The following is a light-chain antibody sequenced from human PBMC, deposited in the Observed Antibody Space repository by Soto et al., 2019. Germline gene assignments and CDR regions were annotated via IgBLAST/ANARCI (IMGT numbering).Light chain of an antibody. CDR3: LLSYNGPYV. V-gene: IGLV7-46*01. CDR2: DTT. Sequence: QAVVTQEPSLTLSPGGTVTLTCGSSTGAVTNGHYPYWFQHKPGQAPRTLIYDTTNRRSWTPARFSGDLLGGQAALTLSGAQPEDDAEYYCLLSYNGPYVFGAGTKVTVL. J-gene: IGLJ1*01. CDR1: TGAVTNGHY.